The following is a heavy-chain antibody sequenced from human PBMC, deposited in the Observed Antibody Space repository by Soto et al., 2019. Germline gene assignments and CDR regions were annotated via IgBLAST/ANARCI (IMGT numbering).Heavy chain of an antibody. V-gene: IGHV4-4*07. CDR3: ATIVGANDY. CDR2: IYSSGSA. D-gene: IGHD1-26*01. J-gene: IGHJ4*02. Sequence: PSETLSLTCTVSGGSIYTYSWTWLRQPAGKGLEWIGHIYSSGSANYNPSLKSRVSMSVDTSKNQFSLKLNSVTAADTAVYYRATIVGANDYWGQGALVTVSS. CDR1: GGSIYTYS.